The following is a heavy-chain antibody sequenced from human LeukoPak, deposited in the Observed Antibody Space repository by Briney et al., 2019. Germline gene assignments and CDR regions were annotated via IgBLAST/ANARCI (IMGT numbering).Heavy chain of an antibody. CDR2: IYYSGST. Sequence: SETPSLTCTISGGSISSYYWSWIRQPPGKGLEWIGYIYYSGSTNYNPSLKSRVTISVDTSKNQFSLKLSSVTAADTAVYYCARGPTVTDPPDYWGQGTLVTVSS. V-gene: IGHV4-59*01. CDR1: GGSISSYY. CDR3: ARGPTVTDPPDY. J-gene: IGHJ4*02. D-gene: IGHD4-17*01.